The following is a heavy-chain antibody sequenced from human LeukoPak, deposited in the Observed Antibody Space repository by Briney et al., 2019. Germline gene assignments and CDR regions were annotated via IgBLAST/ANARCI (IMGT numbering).Heavy chain of an antibody. CDR2: ISYDGSNK. V-gene: IGHV3-30*18. J-gene: IGHJ4*02. CDR3: AKRRAVAGEDY. CDR1: GFTFSSYG. Sequence: PGGSLRLSCAASGFTFSSYGMHWVRQAPGKGLEWVAVISYDGSNKYYADPVKGRFTISRDNSKNTLYLQMNSLRAEDTAVYYCAKRRAVAGEDYWGQGTLVTVSS. D-gene: IGHD6-19*01.